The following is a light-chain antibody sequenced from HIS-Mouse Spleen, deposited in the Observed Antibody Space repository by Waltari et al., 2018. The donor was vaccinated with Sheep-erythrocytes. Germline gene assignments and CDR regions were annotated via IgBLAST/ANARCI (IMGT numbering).Light chain of an antibody. CDR1: SSDVGSLYL. Sequence: QSALSQPASVSGSPGPSITTSVTGTSSDVGSLYLVLWYQQHPGKAPKLMIYEGSKRPSGVSNRFSGSKSGNKASLTISGLQAEDEADYYCCSYAGSSTPWVFGGGTKLTVL. J-gene: IGLJ3*02. V-gene: IGLV2-23*01. CDR3: CSYAGSSTPWV. CDR2: EGS.